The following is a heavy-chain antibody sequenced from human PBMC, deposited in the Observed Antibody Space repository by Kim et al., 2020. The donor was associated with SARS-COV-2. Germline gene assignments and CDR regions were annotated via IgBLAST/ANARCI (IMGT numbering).Heavy chain of an antibody. D-gene: IGHD3-22*01. J-gene: IGHJ4*02. V-gene: IGHV3-9*01. CDR1: GFTFDDYA. CDR2: ISWNSGSI. CDR3: AVLASGYRLGSDY. Sequence: GGSLRLSCAASGFTFDDYAMHWVRQAPGKGLEWVSGISWNSGSIGYADSVKGRFTISRDNAKNSLYLQMNNLRAEDTALYYCAVLASGYRLGSDYWGQGTLVTVSS.